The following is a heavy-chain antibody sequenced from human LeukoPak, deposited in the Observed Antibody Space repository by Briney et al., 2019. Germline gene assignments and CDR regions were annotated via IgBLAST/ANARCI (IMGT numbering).Heavy chain of an antibody. J-gene: IGHJ5*02. Sequence: SGTLSLTCAVSGGSISSSNWWSWVRQPPGKGLEWIGEIYHSGSTNYNPSLKSRVTISVDKSRNQFSLKLSSVTAADTAVYYCAREPDGIIAAAGTGWFDPWGQGTLVTVSS. D-gene: IGHD6-13*01. V-gene: IGHV4-4*02. CDR3: AREPDGIIAAAGTGWFDP. CDR2: IYHSGST. CDR1: GGSISSSNW.